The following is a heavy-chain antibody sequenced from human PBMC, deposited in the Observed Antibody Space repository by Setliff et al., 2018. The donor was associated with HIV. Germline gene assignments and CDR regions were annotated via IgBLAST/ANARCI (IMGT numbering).Heavy chain of an antibody. J-gene: IGHJ4*01. Sequence: GASVKVSCKASGGTFSSQAINWVRQAPGQGLEWMGGIIPMYGSVDYAQKFQGRVTITTDESTSTAYMELSRLRSEDTAAYYCARATFYCRGGRCYSSFFDSWGHGTLVTVSS. D-gene: IGHD2-15*01. CDR1: GGTFSSQA. CDR2: IIPMYGSV. V-gene: IGHV1-69*05. CDR3: ARATFYCRGGRCYSSFFDS.